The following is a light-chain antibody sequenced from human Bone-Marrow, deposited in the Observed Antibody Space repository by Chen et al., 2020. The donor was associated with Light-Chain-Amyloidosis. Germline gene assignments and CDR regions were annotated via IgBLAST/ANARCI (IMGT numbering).Light chain of an antibody. Sequence: EIVLTQSPGTLSLSPGEGANLACRASQTISSNYLTWYQQKLGQAPRLLIYGSSSRATGIPDRFTGSESGTDFTLTINRLETEGFAMYYCEQYGTSPLTFGGGTTVEIK. CDR2: GSS. V-gene: IGKV3-20*01. CDR1: QTISSNY. J-gene: IGKJ4*01. CDR3: EQYGTSPLT.